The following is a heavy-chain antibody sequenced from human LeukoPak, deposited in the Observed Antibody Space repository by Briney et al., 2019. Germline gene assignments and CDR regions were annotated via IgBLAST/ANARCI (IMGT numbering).Heavy chain of an antibody. CDR3: ARVSACSSTSCYALDYYYYYYMDV. CDR1: GYTFTSYG. D-gene: IGHD2-2*01. CDR2: ISAYNGNT. J-gene: IGHJ6*03. V-gene: IGHV1-18*01. Sequence: GASVKVSCKASGYTFTSYGISWVRQAPGQGLEWMGWISAYNGNTNYAQKLQGRVTMTIDTSTSTAYMELRSLRSDDTAVYYCARVSACSSTSCYALDYYYYYYMDVWGKGTTVTVSS.